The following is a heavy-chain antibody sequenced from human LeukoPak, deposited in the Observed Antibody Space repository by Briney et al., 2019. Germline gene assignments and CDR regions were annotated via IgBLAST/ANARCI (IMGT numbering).Heavy chain of an antibody. CDR3: ARTDVAAAGITFFDY. V-gene: IGHV4-34*01. Sequence: SETLSLTCAVYGGSFSGYYWSWIRQPPGKGLEWIGEINHSGSTNYNPSLKSRVTISVDTSKNQFSLKLSSVTAADTAVYYCARTDVAAAGITFFDYWGQGTLVTVSS. J-gene: IGHJ4*02. CDR2: INHSGST. CDR1: GGSFSGYY. D-gene: IGHD6-13*01.